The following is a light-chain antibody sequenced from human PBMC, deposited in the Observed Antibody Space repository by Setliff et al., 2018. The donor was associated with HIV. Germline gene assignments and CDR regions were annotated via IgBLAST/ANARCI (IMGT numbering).Light chain of an antibody. CDR1: SDDVGNFNY. CDR3: SSYTNHGVLFV. Sequence: PGPSVTISCTGTSDDVGNFNYVSWYQQHPGKGPKLIVFDVSRRPSGVSHRFSGSKSGNTASLTISGLENEDEADYYCSSYTNHGVLFVFGTGTKVTVL. V-gene: IGLV2-14*03. J-gene: IGLJ1*01. CDR2: DVS.